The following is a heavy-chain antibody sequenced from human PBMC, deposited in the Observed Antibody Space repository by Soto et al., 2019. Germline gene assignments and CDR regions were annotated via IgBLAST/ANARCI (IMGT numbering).Heavy chain of an antibody. D-gene: IGHD5-18*01. CDR3: SRGGYSYGPSGYYGMDV. J-gene: IGHJ6*02. V-gene: IGHV1-45*02. Sequence: QMQLVQSGAEVKKTGSSVKVSCKASGYTFTYRYLHWVRQAPGQALEWMGWITPFNGNTNYAQKFLDRVTITRDRSMSTAYMELSSLRSEDTAMYYCSRGGYSYGPSGYYGMDVWGQGTTVTVSS. CDR2: ITPFNGNT. CDR1: GYTFTYRY.